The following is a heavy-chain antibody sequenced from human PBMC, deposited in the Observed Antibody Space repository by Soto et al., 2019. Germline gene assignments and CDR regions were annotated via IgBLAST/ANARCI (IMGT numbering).Heavy chain of an antibody. J-gene: IGHJ3*02. CDR3: ARKVRRGYCSGGSCSWAFDI. Sequence: SETLSLTCTVSGGSISSSSYYWGWIRQPPGKGLEWIGSIYYSGSTYYNPSLKSRVTISVDTSKNQFSLKLSSVTAADTAVYYCARKVRRGYCSGGSCSWAFDIWGQGTMVTVSS. CDR2: IYYSGST. V-gene: IGHV4-39*01. CDR1: GGSISSSSYY. D-gene: IGHD2-15*01.